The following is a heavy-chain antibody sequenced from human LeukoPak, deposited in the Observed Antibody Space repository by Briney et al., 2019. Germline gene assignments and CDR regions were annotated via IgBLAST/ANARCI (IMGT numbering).Heavy chain of an antibody. CDR2: IYHSGST. V-gene: IGHV4-38-2*02. CDR3: ARAELTAPPSYYYYMDV. J-gene: IGHJ6*03. Sequence: SETLPLTCTVSGYSISSGYDRGWIRQPPGKGLELIGRIYHSGSTYYNPSLKSRVTISVDTSKNQFSLKLSSVTAADTAVYYCARAELTAPPSYYYYMDVWGKGTTVTVSS. CDR1: GYSISSGYD. D-gene: IGHD1-7*01.